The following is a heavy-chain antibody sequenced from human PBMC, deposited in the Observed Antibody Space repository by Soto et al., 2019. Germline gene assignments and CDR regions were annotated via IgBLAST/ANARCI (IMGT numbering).Heavy chain of an antibody. D-gene: IGHD1-26*01. CDR1: GYTFTSCY. CDR3: ARGKGMASGSYYRGYDAFDI. J-gene: IGHJ3*02. V-gene: IGHV1-46*01. CDR2: INPSGGST. Sequence: GASVKVSCKTSGYTFTSCYMHWVRQAPGQGLEWMGIINPSGGSTTYAQNFQGRVTMTRDTSTSTVYMELSSLRSEDTAVYYCARGKGMASGSYYRGYDAFDIGGQGTMVTVSS.